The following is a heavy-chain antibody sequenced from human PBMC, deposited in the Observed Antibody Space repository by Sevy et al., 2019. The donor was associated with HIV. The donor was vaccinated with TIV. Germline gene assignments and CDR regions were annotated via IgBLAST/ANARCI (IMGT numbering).Heavy chain of an antibody. CDR1: GFTFDNYA. Sequence: GGSLRLSCAASGFTFDNYAMTWVRQTPGKGLEWVSTLDNSGDNTYNADSVKGRFTISRDNSKNSLYLQMNSLRPEDTAVYYCAREEAPNRNIRYCSGDNCFYNSFDPWGQGTLVTVSS. CDR2: LDNSGDNT. V-gene: IGHV3-23*01. CDR3: AREEAPNRNIRYCSGDNCFYNSFDP. J-gene: IGHJ5*02. D-gene: IGHD2-15*01.